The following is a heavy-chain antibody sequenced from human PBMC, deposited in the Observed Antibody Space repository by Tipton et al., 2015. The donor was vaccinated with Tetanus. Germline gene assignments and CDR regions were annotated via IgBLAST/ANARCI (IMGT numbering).Heavy chain of an antibody. CDR2: ISSSSSYI. J-gene: IGHJ3*02. D-gene: IGHD3-16*01. CDR1: GFTFSSYS. V-gene: IGHV3-21*01. CDR3: ARDRGGRIDAFDI. Sequence: SLRLSCAASGFTFSSYSMNWVRQAPGKGLEWVSSISSSSSYIYYADSVKGRFTIYRDNAKNSLYLQMNSLRAEDTAVYYCARDRGGRIDAFDIWGQGTMVTVSS.